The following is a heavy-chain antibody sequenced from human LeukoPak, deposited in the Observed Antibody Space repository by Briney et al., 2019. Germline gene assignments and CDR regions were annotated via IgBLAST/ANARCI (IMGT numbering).Heavy chain of an antibody. CDR1: GFAFGSYD. V-gene: IGHV3-30*18. J-gene: IGHJ4*02. CDR3: AKRASIWNYFDY. CDR2: ISHDGRNK. Sequence: GRSLRLSCAASGFAFGSYDMHWVRQPPGKGLEWVAVISHDGRNKNYGDSVKGRFTISRDNSKKTLYLQMNSLSGDDTAVYYCAKRASIWNYFDYWGQGTLVTVSA. D-gene: IGHD6-13*01.